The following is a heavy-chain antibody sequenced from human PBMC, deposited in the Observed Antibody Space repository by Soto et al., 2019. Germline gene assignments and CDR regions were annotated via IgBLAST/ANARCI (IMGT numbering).Heavy chain of an antibody. Sequence: QVQLVQSGAEVKKPGASVKVSCKASGYTFTSYAMHWVRQAPGQRLEWMGWINAGNGNTKYSQKLQGRVTITRETSASPAYMELRSLRSEDTAVYYCARPSGYSLYDYWGQGSVVTVSP. V-gene: IGHV1-3*01. CDR2: INAGNGNT. J-gene: IGHJ4*02. CDR1: GYTFTSYA. D-gene: IGHD3-3*01. CDR3: ARPSGYSLYDY.